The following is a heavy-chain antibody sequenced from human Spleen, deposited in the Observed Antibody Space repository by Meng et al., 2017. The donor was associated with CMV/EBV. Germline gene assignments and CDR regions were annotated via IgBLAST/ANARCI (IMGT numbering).Heavy chain of an antibody. CDR1: GGSLSSYY. Sequence: SETLSLTCAVSGGSLSSYYWRWIRQPPGKGLQWIGEIDYSGSTKYNPSLKSRVTISVDTSKDQFSLKLSSVTAADTDLYYCEGYCSSTSCSKAYYNYYGLDVWGQGTTVTVSS. CDR3: EGYCSSTSCSKAYYNYYGLDV. J-gene: IGHJ6*02. V-gene: IGHV4-34*10. CDR2: IDYSGST. D-gene: IGHD2-2*01.